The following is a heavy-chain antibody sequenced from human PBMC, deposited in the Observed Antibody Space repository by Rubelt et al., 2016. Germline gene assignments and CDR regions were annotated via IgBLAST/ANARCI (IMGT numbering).Heavy chain of an antibody. Sequence: GGGLVQPGGSLRLSCAASGFTFSRYAIHWVRQAPGKGLEWVSTITTSGSSTFYADSVKGRFTISRDNAKNSLHLQMNSLRAEDTAVYYCARDLNRENWNYVDYWGQGTLVTVSS. V-gene: IGHV3-48*01. CDR2: ITTSGSST. J-gene: IGHJ4*02. D-gene: IGHD1-1*01. CDR1: GFTFSRYA. CDR3: ARDLNRENWNYVDY.